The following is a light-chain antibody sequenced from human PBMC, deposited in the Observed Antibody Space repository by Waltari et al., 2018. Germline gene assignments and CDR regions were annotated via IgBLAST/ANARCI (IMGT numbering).Light chain of an antibody. J-gene: IGKJ4*01. CDR2: WAS. CDR3: QQYYGTPCT. CDR1: QSVLYSSNNKNY. V-gene: IGKV4-1*01. Sequence: DIVMTQSPDSLAVSLGERATIHCQSSQSVLYSSNNKNYLAWYQQKPGQPPKLLIYWASTRESGVPDRFSGSGSGTDFTLTISSLQAEDVAVYYCQQYYGTPCTFGGGTKVEMK.